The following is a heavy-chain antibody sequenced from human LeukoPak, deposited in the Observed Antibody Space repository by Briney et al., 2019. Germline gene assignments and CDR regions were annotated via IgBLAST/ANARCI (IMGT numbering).Heavy chain of an antibody. CDR2: IKQDGSEK. CDR3: ARDQFYCSSTSCYLSYYYGMDV. CDR1: GFTFSSYA. V-gene: IGHV3-7*01. J-gene: IGHJ6*02. Sequence: PGGSLRLSCAASGFTFSSYAMSWVRQAPGKGLEWVANIKQDGSEKYYVDSVKGRFTISRDNAKNSLYLQMNSLRAEDTAVYYCARDQFYCSSTSCYLSYYYGMDVWGQGTTVTVSS. D-gene: IGHD2-2*01.